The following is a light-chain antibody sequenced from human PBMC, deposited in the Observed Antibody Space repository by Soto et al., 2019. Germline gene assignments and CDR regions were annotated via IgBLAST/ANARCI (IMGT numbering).Light chain of an antibody. J-gene: IGLJ3*02. CDR2: DVS. V-gene: IGLV2-11*01. Sequence: QSVLTQPRSVSGSPGQSVTISCTGSSSDVGEYNYVSWYQHHPGNAPKLMIYDVSKRPSGVPDRFSGSKSGNTASLTISGLQAKDEANYYCFSYAGSRVFGGGTKLTVL. CDR3: FSYAGSRV. CDR1: SSDVGEYNY.